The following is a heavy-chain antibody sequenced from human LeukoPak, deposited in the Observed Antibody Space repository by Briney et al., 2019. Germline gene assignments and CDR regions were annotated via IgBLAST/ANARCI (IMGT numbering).Heavy chain of an antibody. J-gene: IGHJ3*02. V-gene: IGHV1-2*02. CDR1: GYTFTGYY. CDR3: ATAGGSYSSPGAFDI. D-gene: IGHD1-26*01. Sequence: GASVKVSCKASGYTFTGYYMHWVRQAPGQGLEWMGWINPNSGGTNYAQKFQGRVTMTRDTSISTAYMELSSLRSEDTAVYYCATAGGSYSSPGAFDIWGQGTMVTVSS. CDR2: INPNSGGT.